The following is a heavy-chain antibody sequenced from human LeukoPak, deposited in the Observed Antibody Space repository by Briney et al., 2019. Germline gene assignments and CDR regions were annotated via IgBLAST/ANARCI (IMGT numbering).Heavy chain of an antibody. Sequence: GGSLRLSCAASGFTFSSYEMNWVRQAPGEGLERVSYISSSGSTTYYADSVKGRFTISRDNAKNSLYLQMNRLRAEDTAVYYWARESGYSHGCFDYWGQGALVTVSS. CDR2: ISSSGSTT. CDR3: ARESGYSHGCFDY. J-gene: IGHJ4*02. D-gene: IGHD5-18*01. V-gene: IGHV3-48*03. CDR1: GFTFSSYE.